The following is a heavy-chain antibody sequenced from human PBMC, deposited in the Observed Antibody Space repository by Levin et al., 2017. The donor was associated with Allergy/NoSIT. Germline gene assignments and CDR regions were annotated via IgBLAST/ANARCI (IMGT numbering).Heavy chain of an antibody. CDR3: ARDGYCSGGRCPFDY. CDR2: INPSGGST. J-gene: IGHJ4*02. Sequence: ASVKVSCKASGYTFTSYYMHWVRQAPGQGLEWMGIINPSGGSTSYAQKFQGRVTMTRDTSTSTDYMELSSLRSEDTAVYYCARDGYCSGGRCPFDYWGQGTLVTVSS. D-gene: IGHD2-15*01. V-gene: IGHV1-46*01. CDR1: GYTFTSYY.